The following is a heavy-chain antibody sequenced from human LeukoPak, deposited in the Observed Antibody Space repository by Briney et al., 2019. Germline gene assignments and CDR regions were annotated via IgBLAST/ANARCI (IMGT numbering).Heavy chain of an antibody. Sequence: SETLSLTCTVSGGSISSSSYYWGWIRQPPGKGLEWIGSIYYSGSTYYNPSLKSRVTISVDTSKNQFSLKLSSVTAADTAVYYCARHSYDSSGYYYATDPYLNWFDPWGQGTLVTVSS. CDR2: IYYSGST. CDR1: GGSISSSSYY. J-gene: IGHJ5*02. D-gene: IGHD3-22*01. V-gene: IGHV4-39*01. CDR3: ARHSYDSSGYYYATDPYLNWFDP.